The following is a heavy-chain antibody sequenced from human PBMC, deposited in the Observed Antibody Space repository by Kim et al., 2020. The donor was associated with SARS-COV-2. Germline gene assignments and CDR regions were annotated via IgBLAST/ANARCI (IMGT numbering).Heavy chain of an antibody. Sequence: ASVKVSCKASGYTFTSFYMHWVRQAPGQGLEWMGRINPNNGATNYAQNFQGSVTMTRDTSISTVYMEFTRLTSDDTAVYYCARDLTNHGLGYWGQGTLVTVTS. J-gene: IGHJ4*02. CDR1: GYTFTSFY. D-gene: IGHD2-8*01. CDR3: ARDLTNHGLGY. CDR2: INPNNGAT. V-gene: IGHV1-2*06.